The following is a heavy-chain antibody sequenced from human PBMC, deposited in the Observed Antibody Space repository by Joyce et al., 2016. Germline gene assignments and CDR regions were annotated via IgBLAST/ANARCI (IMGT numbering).Heavy chain of an antibody. D-gene: IGHD6-13*01. V-gene: IGHV3-53*01. CDR1: GFTVSANY. CDR2: IYGGGSR. J-gene: IGHJ4*02. Sequence: EVQLVESGGGLIQPGGSLRLSCAASGFTVSANYMTWVRQAPGKGLESVSIIYGGGSRYDSESVVGRFTISRDNSKNTLYLQMNGLRAEDTALYYCASLPAAVIGWGYFFDSWGQGTLVTVSS. CDR3: ASLPAAVIGWGYFFDS.